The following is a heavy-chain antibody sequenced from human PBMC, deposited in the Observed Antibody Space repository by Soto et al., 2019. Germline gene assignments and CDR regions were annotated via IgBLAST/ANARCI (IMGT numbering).Heavy chain of an antibody. CDR2: IRSKANSYAA. CDR1: GFTFSGSA. Sequence: GGSLRLSCAASGFTFSGSAMHWVRQASGKGLEWVGRIRSKANSYAAAYAASVKGRFTISRDDSKNTAYLQMNSLKTEDTAVYYCTSGIFPRYYMDVWGKGTTVTVSS. V-gene: IGHV3-73*01. CDR3: TSGIFPRYYMDV. D-gene: IGHD3-3*01. J-gene: IGHJ6*03.